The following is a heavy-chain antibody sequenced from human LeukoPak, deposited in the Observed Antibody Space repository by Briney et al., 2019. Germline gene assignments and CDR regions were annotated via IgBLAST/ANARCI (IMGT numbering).Heavy chain of an antibody. D-gene: IGHD3-10*01. CDR2: INPNSGGT. CDR3: ARDRWGGVRGVIINAFDI. Sequence: ASVKVSCKASGYTFTGYYMHWVRQAPGQGLEWMGWINPNSGGTNYAQKFQGRVTMTRDTSISTAYMELSRLRSDDTAVYYCARDRWGGVRGVIINAFDIWGQGTMVTASS. V-gene: IGHV1-2*02. J-gene: IGHJ3*02. CDR1: GYTFTGYY.